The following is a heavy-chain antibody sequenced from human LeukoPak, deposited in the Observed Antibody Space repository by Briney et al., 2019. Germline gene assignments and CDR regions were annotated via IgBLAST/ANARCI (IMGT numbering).Heavy chain of an antibody. CDR2: IRSSSSTI. CDR1: GFTFSSYS. J-gene: IGHJ5*02. D-gene: IGHD3-16*01. Sequence: PGGSLRLSCAASGFTFSSYSMNWVRQAPGKGLEWVSYIRSSSSTIYYADSVKGRFTISRDNAKNSLYLQMNSLRAEDTAVYYCASQSFARFDPWGQGTLVTVSS. CDR3: ASQSFARFDP. V-gene: IGHV3-48*01.